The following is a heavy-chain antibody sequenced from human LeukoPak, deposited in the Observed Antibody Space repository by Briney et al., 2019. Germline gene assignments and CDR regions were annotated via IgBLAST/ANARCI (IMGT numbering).Heavy chain of an antibody. J-gene: IGHJ4*02. CDR1: RFTFSIYA. V-gene: IGHV3-30*04. Sequence: GGSLRLSCAASRFTFSIYAMHWVRQAPGKGREWGAVISHDGSNKYYADSVKGRFTISTDNSKNTLYLQMNSLRAEDTAVYYCARGDGRFSSGWYDSYYFDYWGQGTLVTVSS. CDR3: ARGDGRFSSGWYDSYYFDY. D-gene: IGHD6-19*01. CDR2: ISHDGSNK.